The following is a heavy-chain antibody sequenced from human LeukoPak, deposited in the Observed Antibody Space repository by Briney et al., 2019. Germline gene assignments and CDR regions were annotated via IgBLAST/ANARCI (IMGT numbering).Heavy chain of an antibody. V-gene: IGHV3-7*01. CDR2: IKQDGREI. CDR3: ARDVVFDY. J-gene: IGHJ4*02. CDR1: GFTFSYYW. D-gene: IGHD2-21*01. Sequence: PGGPLRLSCEASGFTFSYYWMNWVRQAPGKGLEWVANIKQDGREIYYADSVKGRFSISRDNAQTSLYLQMNSLRAEDTAVYYCARDVVFDYWGQGTLVSVSS.